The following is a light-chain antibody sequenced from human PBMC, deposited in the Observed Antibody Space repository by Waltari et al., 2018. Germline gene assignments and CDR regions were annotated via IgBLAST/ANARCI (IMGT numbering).Light chain of an antibody. CDR2: INN. Sequence: ISCSGTNSNIGNNPVSWYQQLPGPAPKLLIFINNQRPSGVPDRFSASKSGTSASLAISGLQSDDEADYYCAAWDDSLNVWVFGGGTKVTVL. CDR3: AAWDDSLNVWV. V-gene: IGLV1-44*01. J-gene: IGLJ3*02. CDR1: NSNIGNNP.